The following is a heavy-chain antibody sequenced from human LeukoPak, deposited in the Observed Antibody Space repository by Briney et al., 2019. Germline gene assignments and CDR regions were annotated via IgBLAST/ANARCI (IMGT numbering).Heavy chain of an antibody. V-gene: IGHV3-23*01. CDR2: ISASGGST. D-gene: IGHD3-3*01. CDR1: GFTFSSYA. Sequence: PGGSLRLSCAASGFTFSSYAMSWVRQAPGKGLEWVSTISASGGSTYYADSVKGRFTTSRDTSKNTLYLQMNSLRAEDTAVYYCARAFTTWFDPWGQGTLVTVSS. J-gene: IGHJ5*02. CDR3: ARAFTTWFDP.